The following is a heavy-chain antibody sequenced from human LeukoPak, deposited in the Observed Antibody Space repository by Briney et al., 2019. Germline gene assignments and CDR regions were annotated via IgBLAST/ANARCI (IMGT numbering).Heavy chain of an antibody. CDR1: GFTFNNYW. J-gene: IGHJ4*02. Sequence: GGSLRLSCAASGFTFNNYWMHWVRQAPGKGLVWVSRIKSDGSSTNYADFVEGRFTISRDNAKNTLYLQMTSLRAEDTAVYYCHLSDSSGYYIDYWGQGTLVTVSS. CDR2: IKSDGSST. V-gene: IGHV3-74*01. D-gene: IGHD3-22*01. CDR3: HLSDSSGYYIDY.